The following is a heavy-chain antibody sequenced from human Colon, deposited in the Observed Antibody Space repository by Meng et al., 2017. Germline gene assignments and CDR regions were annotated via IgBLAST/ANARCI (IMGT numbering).Heavy chain of an antibody. D-gene: IGHD1-14*01. V-gene: IGHV3-30*01. CDR1: GFTFDSHP. CDR2: ISYDGRLK. CDR3: ARDSGITFDH. J-gene: IGHJ4*02. Sequence: QVHLVGSGGGVVQPGKSLSLSCAASGFTFDSHPMHWVRQAPGKGLELVALISYDGRLKEYGDSVKGRFTIARDNANNTVYLQMNSLRAEDTAVYPCARDSGITFDHWGQGALVTVSS.